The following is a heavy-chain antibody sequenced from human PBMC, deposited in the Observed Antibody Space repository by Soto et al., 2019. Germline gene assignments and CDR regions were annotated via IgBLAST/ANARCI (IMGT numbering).Heavy chain of an antibody. Sequence: QLQLHNSGSTLVKPSQTLSLTCGVSGASAKSGSHSWSWIRQTPGKGLEWIGFIVDSGPAFYNTSLQCRVTISGDRSNHLFSLRMTSVTAEDTAMYYCATRPRGDDRSDAFDVWGQGTMVPVSS. J-gene: IGHJ3*01. D-gene: IGHD2-21*02. CDR1: GASAKSGSHS. CDR2: IVDSGPA. CDR3: ATRPRGDDRSDAFDV. V-gene: IGHV4-30-2*01.